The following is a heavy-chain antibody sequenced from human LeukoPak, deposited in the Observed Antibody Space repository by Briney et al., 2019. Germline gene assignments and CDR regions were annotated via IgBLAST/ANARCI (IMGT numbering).Heavy chain of an antibody. CDR2: ISTTGTYI. CDR1: GFTFSSYS. J-gene: IGHJ4*02. D-gene: IGHD1-26*01. CDR3: LGVTGYSSY. V-gene: IGHV3-21*06. Sequence: KSGRSLRLSCAASGFTFSSYSMGWVRQAPGKGLEWVSSISTTGTYIHYADSMKGRFTISRDNAKNSLYLQMNSLRAEDTAVYYCLGVTGYSSYWGQGTLVTVSS.